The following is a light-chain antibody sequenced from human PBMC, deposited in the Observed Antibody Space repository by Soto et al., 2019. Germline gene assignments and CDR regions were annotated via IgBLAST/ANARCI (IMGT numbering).Light chain of an antibody. J-gene: IGKJ2*01. CDR2: AAS. Sequence: DIQMTQSPSSLSASVGDRVTITGRASQSISSYLNWYQQKPGKAPKLLIYAASVLQSGVPSRFSGSGSGTDFTLTINSLQPEDFATYYCQQSYSTPYTFGQGAKLEIK. CDR3: QQSYSTPYT. CDR1: QSISSY. V-gene: IGKV1-39*01.